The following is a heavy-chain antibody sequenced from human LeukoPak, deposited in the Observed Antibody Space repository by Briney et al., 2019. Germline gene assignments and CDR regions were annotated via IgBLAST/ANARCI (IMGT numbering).Heavy chain of an antibody. CDR3: ARGGYQMLVGWFDP. J-gene: IGHJ5*02. D-gene: IGHD2-2*01. V-gene: IGHV4-61*02. Sequence: SETLSLTCTVSGGSISSGSYYWGWVRQPAGMRLEWIGRIYASGNTNYNPSLKSRVTISVDMSKNQFSLKLSSVTAGDTAVYYCARGGYQMLVGWFDPWGQGTLVTVSS. CDR2: IYASGNT. CDR1: GGSISSGSYY.